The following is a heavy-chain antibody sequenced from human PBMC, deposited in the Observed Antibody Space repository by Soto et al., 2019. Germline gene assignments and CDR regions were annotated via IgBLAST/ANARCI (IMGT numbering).Heavy chain of an antibody. CDR2: ISSSSSTI. CDR3: AREWSSGYDPPYYYYGMDV. J-gene: IGHJ6*02. Sequence: GGSLRLSCAASGFTFSSYSMNWVRQAPGKGLEWVSYISSSSSTIYYADSVKGRFTISRDNAKNSLYLQMNSLRDEDTAVYYCAREWSSGYDPPYYYYGMDVWAQGTTVTVSS. V-gene: IGHV3-48*02. CDR1: GFTFSSYS. D-gene: IGHD3-22*01.